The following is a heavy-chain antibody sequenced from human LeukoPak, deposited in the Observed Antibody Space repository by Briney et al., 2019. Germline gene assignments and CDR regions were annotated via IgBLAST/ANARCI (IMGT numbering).Heavy chain of an antibody. Sequence: PGGSLRLSCAASGITFSSYAMSWVRQAPGKGLEWVSAISGSGGSTYYADSVKGRFTISRDNAKNSLYLQMNSLRAEDTALYYCAKDMRGYSYVKQHWGQGTLVTVSS. CDR3: AKDMRGYSYVKQH. CDR1: GITFSSYA. CDR2: ISGSGGST. D-gene: IGHD5-18*01. J-gene: IGHJ4*02. V-gene: IGHV3-23*01.